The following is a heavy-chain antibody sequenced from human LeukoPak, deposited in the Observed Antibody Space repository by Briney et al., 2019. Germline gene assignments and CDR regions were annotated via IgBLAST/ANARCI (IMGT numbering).Heavy chain of an antibody. V-gene: IGHV1-2*02. J-gene: IGHJ5*02. CDR1: GYTFTGYY. Sequence: ASVKVSCKASGYTFTGYYMHWVRQAPGQGLEWMGWINPNSGGTNYAQKFQGRVTMTRDTSISTAYMELSRLRSDDTAVYYCARVRGPYSSSWYGWFDPWGQGTLVTVSS. CDR2: INPNSGGT. D-gene: IGHD6-13*01. CDR3: ARVRGPYSSSWYGWFDP.